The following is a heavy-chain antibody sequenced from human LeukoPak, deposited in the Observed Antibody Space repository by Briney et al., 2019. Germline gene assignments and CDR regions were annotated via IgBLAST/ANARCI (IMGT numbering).Heavy chain of an antibody. D-gene: IGHD3-22*01. CDR3: ASGVLLGSAYV. Sequence: SETLSLTCAVYGGSFSSYYWSWIRQPPGKGLEWIGYIYHSGSTYYNPSLKSRVTISVDRSKNQFSLKLSSVTAADTAVYYCASGVLLGSAYVWGQGTMVTVSS. CDR1: GGSFSSYY. J-gene: IGHJ3*01. CDR2: IYHSGST. V-gene: IGHV4-34*01.